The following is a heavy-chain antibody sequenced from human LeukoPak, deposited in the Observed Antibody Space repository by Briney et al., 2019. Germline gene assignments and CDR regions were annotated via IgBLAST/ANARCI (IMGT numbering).Heavy chain of an antibody. D-gene: IGHD1-26*01. CDR1: GGTFSSYA. CDR2: IIPIFGTA. Sequence: SVKVSCKASGGTFSSYAISWVRQAPGQGLEWMGRIIPIFGTANYAQKFQGRVTITTDESTSTAYMELSSLRSEDTAVYYCVRDRWAPSYFDYWGQGTLVTVSS. J-gene: IGHJ4*02. CDR3: VRDRWAPSYFDY. V-gene: IGHV1-69*05.